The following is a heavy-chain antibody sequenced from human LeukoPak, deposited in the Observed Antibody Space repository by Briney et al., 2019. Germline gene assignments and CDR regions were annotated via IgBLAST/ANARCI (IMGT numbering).Heavy chain of an antibody. CDR1: GYSFTSYW. J-gene: IGHJ6*02. CDR2: IYPGDSDT. D-gene: IGHD4-17*01. Sequence: GESLKISRKGSGYSFTSYWIGWVRQMPGKGLEWMGIIYPGDSDTRYSPSFQGQVTISADKSISTAYLQWSSLKASDTAMYYCARHEGTVTTKYYYGMDVWGQGTTVTVSS. CDR3: ARHEGTVTTKYYYGMDV. V-gene: IGHV5-51*01.